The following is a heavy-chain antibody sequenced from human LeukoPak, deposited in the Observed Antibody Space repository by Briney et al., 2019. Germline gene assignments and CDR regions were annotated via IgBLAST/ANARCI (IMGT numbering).Heavy chain of an antibody. D-gene: IGHD3-22*01. CDR1: GFTFSSYE. CDR2: ISSSTGYT. J-gene: IGHJ3*02. Sequence: GGSLRLSCAASGFTFSSYEMNWVRQAPGKGLEWVSHISSSTGYTNYADSVKGRFTISRDNTKNSLYLQMNSLRAEDTAVYYCARDAADYNDTSGYYDGFDIWGQGTMVTVSS. CDR3: ARDAADYNDTSGYYDGFDI. V-gene: IGHV3-21*05.